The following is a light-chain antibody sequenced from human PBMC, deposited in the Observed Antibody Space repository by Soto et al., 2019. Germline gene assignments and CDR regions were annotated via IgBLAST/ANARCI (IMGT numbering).Light chain of an antibody. CDR1: SSDVGGYNY. J-gene: IGLJ2*01. CDR2: DVS. Sequence: QSALTPPASVSGSPGQSITISCTGTSSDVGGYNYVSWYQQHPGKAPKLMIYDVSNRPSGVSNRFSGSKSGNTASLTISGLQAEDEADYYCSSYTSISTVVFGGGTKLTVL. V-gene: IGLV2-14*01. CDR3: SSYTSISTVV.